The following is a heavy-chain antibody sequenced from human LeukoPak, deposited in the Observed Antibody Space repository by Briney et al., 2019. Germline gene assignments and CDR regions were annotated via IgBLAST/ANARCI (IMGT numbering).Heavy chain of an antibody. D-gene: IGHD3-22*01. CDR2: IHTSRST. J-gene: IGHJ4*02. Sequence: SETPSLTCTVSGGSISSYYWSWIRQPAGKGLEWIGRIHTSRSTNYNPSLKSRVTMSVDTSKNQCSLKLSSVTAADTAVYYCARDRYYYDSSGSVFDYWGQGTLVTVSS. CDR1: GGSISSYY. V-gene: IGHV4-4*07. CDR3: ARDRYYYDSSGSVFDY.